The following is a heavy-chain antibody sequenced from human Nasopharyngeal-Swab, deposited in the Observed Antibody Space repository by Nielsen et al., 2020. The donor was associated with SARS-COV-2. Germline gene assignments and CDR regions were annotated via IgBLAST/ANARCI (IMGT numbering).Heavy chain of an antibody. CDR3: AKGGGTTGTVGLDI. J-gene: IGHJ3*02. D-gene: IGHD1-1*01. CDR1: GFTFSSYG. Sequence: GGSLRLSCAASGFTFSSYGMHWVRQAPGKGLEWVAVISYDGSNKYYADSVKGRFTISRDNSKNTLYLQMNSLRAEDTAVYYCAKGGGTTGTVGLDIWGRGTMVTVSS. CDR2: ISYDGSNK. V-gene: IGHV3-30*18.